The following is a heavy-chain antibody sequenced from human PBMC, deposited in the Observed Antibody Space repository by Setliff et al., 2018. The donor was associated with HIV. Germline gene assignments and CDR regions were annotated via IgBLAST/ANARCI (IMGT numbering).Heavy chain of an antibody. V-gene: IGHV4-4*09. CDR1: GGSISGYH. CDR2: IYTSRGT. CDR3: ARSPSYRSSWEYYFDY. J-gene: IGHJ4*02. D-gene: IGHD6-13*01. Sequence: PSETLSLTCTVSGGSISGYHWNWLRQTPGKGLEWIGYIYTSRGTNYNHSLRTRVIISVDTSNQFSLKLSSVTAADAAVYYCARSPSYRSSWEYYFDYWGPGILVTVS.